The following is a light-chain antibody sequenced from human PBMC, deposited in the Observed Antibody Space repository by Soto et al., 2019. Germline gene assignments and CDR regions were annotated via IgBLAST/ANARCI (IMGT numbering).Light chain of an antibody. J-gene: IGKJ1*01. V-gene: IGKV3-20*01. CDR1: QTISSTY. CDR3: QQYGSSPKT. Sequence: EIVLTQSPGTLSLSPGDRANLSCRASQTISSTYLAWYQQNPGQAPRLLIYAASTRATGVPDRFSGSGSGTDFTLTISRLEPEDFAVYYCQQYGSSPKTFGQGTKVDIK. CDR2: AAS.